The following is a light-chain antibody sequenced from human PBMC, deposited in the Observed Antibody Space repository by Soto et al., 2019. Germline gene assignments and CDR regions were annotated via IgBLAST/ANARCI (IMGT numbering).Light chain of an antibody. V-gene: IGKV1-39*01. CDR1: QSISSY. CDR3: QQSYSTPRA. Sequence: DIQMTRSPSSLSASAGDRVTITCRASQSISSYLNWYQQKPGKAPKLLIYAASSLQSGVPSRFSGSGSGTDFTLTISSLQPEDFATYFCQQSYSTPRAFGPGTKVDIK. CDR2: AAS. J-gene: IGKJ3*01.